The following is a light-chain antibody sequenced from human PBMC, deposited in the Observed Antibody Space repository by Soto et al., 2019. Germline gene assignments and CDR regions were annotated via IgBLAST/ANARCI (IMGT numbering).Light chain of an antibody. CDR2: DAS. CDR3: QQYGDSPRGT. J-gene: IGKJ4*01. CDR1: QIVSSNY. V-gene: IGKV3D-20*01. Sequence: EVVLTQSPVSLSLSPGERATLSCGASQIVSSNYLAWYQQKPGLAPRLLIYDASSRATGVPDRFRGSGSGTDFTLPINRLEPEDFAVYYCQQYGDSPRGTFGGGTKVEVK.